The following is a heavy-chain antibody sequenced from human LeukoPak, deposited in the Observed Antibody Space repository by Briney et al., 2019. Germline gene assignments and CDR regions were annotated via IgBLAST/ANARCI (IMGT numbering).Heavy chain of an antibody. CDR2: IYTSGST. CDR1: GGSISSGSYY. V-gene: IGHV4-61*02. CDR3: ALDFDY. J-gene: IGHJ4*02. Sequence: PSETLSLTCTVSGGSISSGSYYWSWIRQPAGKGLEWIGRIYTSGSTNYNPSLKSRVTISVDTSKNQFSLNLSSVTAADTAVYYCALDFDYWGQGTLVTVSS.